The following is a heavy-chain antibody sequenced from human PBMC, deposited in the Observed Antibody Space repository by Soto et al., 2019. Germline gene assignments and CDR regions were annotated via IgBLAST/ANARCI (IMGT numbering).Heavy chain of an antibody. CDR1: GESFPDYY. D-gene: IGHD3-16*02. V-gene: IGHV4-34*01. J-gene: IGHJ4*02. CDR2: INHSGST. Sequence: QVQLQQWGAGLLKPPETLSLTCAVYGESFPDYYWSWIRQPPGKGLEWIGEINHSGSTNYNPSLKSRFTISVDTSKNQLSLKLTSVTAADTAVYYCARGGGGYDDVWGSYRPFDFWGQGTLVTVSS. CDR3: ARGGGGYDDVWGSYRPFDF.